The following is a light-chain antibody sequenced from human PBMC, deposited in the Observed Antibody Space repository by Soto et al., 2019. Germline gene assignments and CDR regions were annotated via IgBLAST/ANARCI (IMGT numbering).Light chain of an antibody. V-gene: IGLV2-11*01. CDR3: CSFAGGFTFV. CDR2: DVN. Sequence: QSALTQPRSVSGSPGQSVTISCAGTSSDVGAYKYVSWFQRHPGKAPKVIIYDVNKRPSGVPDRFSGSKSGNTASLTISGLQADDEADYYCCSFAGGFTFVFGTGTKVTVL. J-gene: IGLJ1*01. CDR1: SSDVGAYKY.